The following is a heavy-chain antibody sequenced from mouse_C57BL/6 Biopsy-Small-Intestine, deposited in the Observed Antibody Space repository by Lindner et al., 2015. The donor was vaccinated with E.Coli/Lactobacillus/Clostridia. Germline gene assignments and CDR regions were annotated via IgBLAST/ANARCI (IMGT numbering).Heavy chain of an antibody. Sequence: VQLQESGPELVKFGASVKTSCKASGYSFTGYYMNWVKQSPEKSLEWIGEINPTTGGTTYNQKFKAKATLTVDKSSSAAYMQLKSLTSEDSAVYYCARSYCDYLDYWGQGTTLTVSS. CDR2: INPTTGGT. D-gene: IGHD2-4*01. CDR1: GYSFTGYY. CDR3: ARSYCDYLDY. V-gene: IGHV1-42*01. J-gene: IGHJ2*01.